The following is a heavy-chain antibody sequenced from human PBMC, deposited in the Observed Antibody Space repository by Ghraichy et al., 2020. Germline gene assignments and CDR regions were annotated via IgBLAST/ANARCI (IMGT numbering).Heavy chain of an antibody. CDR3: AREWIAAGRNWFDP. CDR1: GGSISSYY. V-gene: IGHV4-59*01. CDR2: IYYSGST. J-gene: IGHJ5*02. D-gene: IGHD6-13*01. Sequence: SETLSLTCTVSGGSISSYYWSWIRQPPGKGLEWIGYIYYSGSTNYNPSLKSRVTISVDTSKNQFSLKLSSVTAADTAVYYCAREWIAAGRNWFDPWGLGTLVTVSS.